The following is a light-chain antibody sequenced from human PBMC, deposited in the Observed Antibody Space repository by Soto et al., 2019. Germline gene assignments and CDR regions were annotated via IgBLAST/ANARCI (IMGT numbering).Light chain of an antibody. J-gene: IGKJ2*01. CDR3: QQYGTSPYT. V-gene: IGKV3-20*01. CDR2: AAS. Sequence: EIVLTQSPGTLSLSPGERATLSCRASQSVSSSYLAWYQQKPGQAPRLLIYAASSRATGIPDRFSGSGPGTDFTLTISRLDPEDFAVYYCQQYGTSPYTFGQGTKLEIK. CDR1: QSVSSSY.